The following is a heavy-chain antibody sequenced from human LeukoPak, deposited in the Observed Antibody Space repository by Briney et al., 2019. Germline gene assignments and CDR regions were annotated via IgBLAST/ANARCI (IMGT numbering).Heavy chain of an antibody. CDR3: ARDRGYYDSSGYITLGAFDI. Sequence: GGSLRLSCAASGFTVSSNYMSWVRQAPGKGLEWVSVIYSGGSTYYADSVKGRFTISRDNSKNTQYLQMNSLRAEDTAVYYCARDRGYYDSSGYITLGAFDIWGQGTMVTVSS. J-gene: IGHJ3*02. V-gene: IGHV3-53*01. D-gene: IGHD3-22*01. CDR2: IYSGGST. CDR1: GFTVSSNY.